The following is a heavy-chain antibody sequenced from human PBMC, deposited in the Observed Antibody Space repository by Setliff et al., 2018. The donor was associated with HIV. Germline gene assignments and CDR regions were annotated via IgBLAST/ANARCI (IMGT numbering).Heavy chain of an antibody. V-gene: IGHV4-61*02. CDR1: GGSISTGSYY. Sequence: SQTLSLTCTVSGGSISTGSYYWSWIRQPAGKGLEWIGRIYISGSTYYNPSLKSRVTISEDTSKNQFSLKVSSVTAADTAVYYCARTKYDPSDAFDIWGPGTMVTVS. J-gene: IGHJ3*02. CDR3: ARTKYDPSDAFDI. D-gene: IGHD1-1*01. CDR2: IYISGST.